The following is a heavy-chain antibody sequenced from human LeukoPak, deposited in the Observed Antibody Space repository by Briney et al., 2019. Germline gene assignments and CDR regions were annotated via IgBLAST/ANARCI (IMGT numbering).Heavy chain of an antibody. CDR1: GFTFSSYG. D-gene: IGHD6-13*01. J-gene: IGHJ4*02. Sequence: GGSLRLSCAASGFTFSSYGTHWVRQAPGKGLEWVAVISYDGSNKYYADSVKGRFTISRDNSKNTVYLQMNSLRAEDTAVYYCAKDGADGSSSWYGDYWGQGTLVTVSS. V-gene: IGHV3-30*18. CDR3: AKDGADGSSSWYGDY. CDR2: ISYDGSNK.